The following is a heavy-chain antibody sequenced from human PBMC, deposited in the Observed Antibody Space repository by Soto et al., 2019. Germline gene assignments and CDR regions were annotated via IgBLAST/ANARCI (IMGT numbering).Heavy chain of an antibody. CDR1: GFSLSTSGVG. CDR3: AHSSYGSGSYYLEAPPSPFGY. D-gene: IGHD3-10*01. J-gene: IGHJ4*02. CDR2: IYWDDDK. V-gene: IGHV2-5*02. Sequence: QITLKESGPTLVKPTQTLTLTCTFSGFSLSTSGVGVGWIRQPPGKALEWLALIYWDDDKRCSPSLKSRLTITKHNSKNQVVLTMTNMDPVDTATYYCAHSSYGSGSYYLEAPPSPFGYWGQGTLVTVSS.